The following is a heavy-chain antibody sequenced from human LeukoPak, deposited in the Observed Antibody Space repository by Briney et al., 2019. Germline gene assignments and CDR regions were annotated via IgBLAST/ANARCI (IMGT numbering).Heavy chain of an antibody. V-gene: IGHV5-51*01. D-gene: IGHD2-21*02. Sequence: GESLKISCKGSGYSFTSYWIGWVRQMPGKGLEWMGIIYLGDSDTRYSPSFQGQVTISADKSISTAYLQWSSLKASDTAMYYCARQNPHCGGDCITFDYWGQGTLVTVSS. J-gene: IGHJ4*02. CDR1: GYSFTSYW. CDR2: IYLGDSDT. CDR3: ARQNPHCGGDCITFDY.